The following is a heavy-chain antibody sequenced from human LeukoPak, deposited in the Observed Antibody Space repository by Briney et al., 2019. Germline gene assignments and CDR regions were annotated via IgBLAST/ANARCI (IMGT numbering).Heavy chain of an antibody. V-gene: IGHV3-43*01. J-gene: IGHJ4*02. CDR3: AKGGVVVTAMTDY. CDR2: ISWDGGST. D-gene: IGHD2-21*02. Sequence: GGSLRLSCAPSGFSFDVYTMPWVRQPPGRGLGGVPLISWDGGSTYYADSVKGRFTISRDNSKNSLYLQMNSLRTEDTALYYCAKGGVVVTAMTDYWGQGTLVTVSS. CDR1: GFSFDVYT.